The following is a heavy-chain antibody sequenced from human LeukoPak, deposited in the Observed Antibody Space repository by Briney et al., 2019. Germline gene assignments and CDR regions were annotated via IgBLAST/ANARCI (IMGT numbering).Heavy chain of an antibody. Sequence: ASVKVSCKASGYTFTSYTMHWVRQAPEQRLEWMGWINVDKGNTKYSQKFQDRVIISWDTSASTAYMELSSLRSEDTAVFYCARGSSTWSNAFDTWGQGTMVTVSS. CDR2: INVDKGNT. J-gene: IGHJ3*02. CDR1: GYTFTSYT. CDR3: ARGSSTWSNAFDT. V-gene: IGHV1-3*01. D-gene: IGHD6-13*01.